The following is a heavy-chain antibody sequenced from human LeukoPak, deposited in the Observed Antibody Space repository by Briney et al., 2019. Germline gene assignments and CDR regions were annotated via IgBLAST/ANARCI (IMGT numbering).Heavy chain of an antibody. Sequence: ASVKVSCKASGYTFTGYYMHWVRQAPGQGLEWMGRINPNSGGTNYAQKFQGRVTMTRNTSISTAYMELSSLRSEDTAVYYCAREAQLLYYDFWSGYYDPNWFDPWGQGTLVTVSS. V-gene: IGHV1-2*06. CDR2: INPNSGGT. CDR3: AREAQLLYYDFWSGYYDPNWFDP. D-gene: IGHD3-3*01. CDR1: GYTFTGYY. J-gene: IGHJ5*02.